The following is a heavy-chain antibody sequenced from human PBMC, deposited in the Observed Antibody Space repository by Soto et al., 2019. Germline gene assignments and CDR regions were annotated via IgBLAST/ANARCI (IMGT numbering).Heavy chain of an antibody. Sequence: QVPLVQSGAEVKKPRSSVKVSCKASGGTLSSYAISWVRQAPGQGLEWMGGIIPIFGTATYAQNFQGRVTITADESTSTAYLELSSLRSEATAVYYCARGSGDGYNYFDYWGQGTLVTVSS. J-gene: IGHJ4*02. CDR1: GGTLSSYA. D-gene: IGHD5-12*01. CDR2: IIPIFGTA. V-gene: IGHV1-69*01. CDR3: ARGSGDGYNYFDY.